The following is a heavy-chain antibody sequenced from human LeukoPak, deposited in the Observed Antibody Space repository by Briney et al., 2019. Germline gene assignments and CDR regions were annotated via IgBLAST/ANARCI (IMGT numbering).Heavy chain of an antibody. CDR3: ARLGGYYGSGNNWFDP. V-gene: IGHV1-18*01. CDR2: ISAYNGNT. Sequence: ASVKVSCKASGGTFNSYVFSWVRQAPGQGLEWMGWISAYNGNTNYAQKLQGRVTMTTDTSTSTAYMELRSLRSDDTAVYYCARLGGYYGSGNNWFDPWGQGTLVTVSS. CDR1: GGTFNSYV. D-gene: IGHD3-10*01. J-gene: IGHJ5*02.